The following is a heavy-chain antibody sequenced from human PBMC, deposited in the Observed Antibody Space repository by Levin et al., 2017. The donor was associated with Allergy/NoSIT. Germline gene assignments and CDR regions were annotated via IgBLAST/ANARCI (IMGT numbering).Heavy chain of an antibody. Sequence: GGSLRLSCEASGLSFSDAWLTWVRQAPGKGLEWVGHITSKVDGGTTVYSSLVKGRFSISRDDLKNTVFLQMNSLKTEDTAVYYCATGKIVGDCWGQGTLVTVSS. CDR1: GLSFSDAW. D-gene: IGHD1-26*01. V-gene: IGHV3-15*01. CDR2: ITSKVDGGTT. CDR3: ATGKIVGDC. J-gene: IGHJ4*01.